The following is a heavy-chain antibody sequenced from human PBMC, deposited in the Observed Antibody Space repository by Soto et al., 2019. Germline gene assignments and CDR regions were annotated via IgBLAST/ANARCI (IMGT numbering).Heavy chain of an antibody. CDR1: GFTFSSYA. J-gene: IGHJ6*03. Sequence: LRLSCAASGFTFSSYAMSWVRQAPGKGLEWVSAISGSGGSTYYADSVKGRFTISRDNSKNTLYLQMNSLRAEDTAVYYCAKGSRGVISYYYMDVWGKGTTVTVSS. CDR2: ISGSGGST. D-gene: IGHD3-10*01. V-gene: IGHV3-23*01. CDR3: AKGSRGVISYYYMDV.